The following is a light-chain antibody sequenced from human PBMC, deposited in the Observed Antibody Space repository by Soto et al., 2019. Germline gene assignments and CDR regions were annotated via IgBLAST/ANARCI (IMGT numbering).Light chain of an antibody. CDR2: TNN. CDR1: SSNIGGNT. V-gene: IGLV1-44*01. J-gene: IGLJ2*01. CDR3: AAWDDSLNGRV. Sequence: QSVLTQPPSASGTPGLRVTISCSGSSSNIGGNTVNWYQQLPGTAPKLLIYTNNQRPSGVPDRFSGSKSGTSASLAISGLQSEDEADYYCAAWDDSLNGRVFGGGTKLTVL.